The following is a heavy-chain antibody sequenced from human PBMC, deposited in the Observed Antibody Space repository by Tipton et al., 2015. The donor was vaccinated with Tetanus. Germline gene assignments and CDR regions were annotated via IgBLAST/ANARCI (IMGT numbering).Heavy chain of an antibody. Sequence: SLRLSCAASGFTFSSYGMHWVRQAPGKGLEWVAVIWYDGSNKYYADSVKGRFTISRDNSKNTLYLQMNSLRAEDTAVYYCARDLDGSDGMDVWGQGTTVTVSS. D-gene: IGHD5-24*01. CDR1: GFTFSSYG. V-gene: IGHV3-33*01. CDR2: IWYDGSNK. CDR3: ARDLDGSDGMDV. J-gene: IGHJ6*02.